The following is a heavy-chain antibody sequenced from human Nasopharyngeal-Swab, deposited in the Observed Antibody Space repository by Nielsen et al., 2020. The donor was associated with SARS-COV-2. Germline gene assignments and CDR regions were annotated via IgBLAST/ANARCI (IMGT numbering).Heavy chain of an antibody. CDR2: IYYSGST. D-gene: IGHD2-21*02. V-gene: IGHV4-59*01. J-gene: IGHJ6*02. CDR1: GGSISFYY. Sequence: GSLRLSCIVSGGSISFYYWSWIRQPPGKGLEWIGYIYYSGSTNYNPSLKSRVTISVDTSKNQFSLNLSSVTAADTAVYYCARDVTPERLGSMDVWGQGTTVTVSS. CDR3: ARDVTPERLGSMDV.